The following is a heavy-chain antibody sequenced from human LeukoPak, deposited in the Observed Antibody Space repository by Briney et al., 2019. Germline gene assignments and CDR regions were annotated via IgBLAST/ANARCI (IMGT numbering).Heavy chain of an antibody. V-gene: IGHV4-34*01. Sequence: SETLSLTCAVYGGSFSGYYWSWIRQPPGKGLEWIGEINLSGSTNYNPSLKSRVTISVDTSKNQFSLKLSSVTAADTAVYYCAGYLRRPYYFDYWGQGTLVTVSS. CDR3: AGYLRRPYYFDY. CDR1: GGSFSGYY. CDR2: INLSGST. J-gene: IGHJ4*02.